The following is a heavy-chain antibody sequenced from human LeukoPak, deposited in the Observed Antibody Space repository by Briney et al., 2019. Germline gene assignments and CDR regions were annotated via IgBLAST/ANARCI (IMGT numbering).Heavy chain of an antibody. J-gene: IGHJ4*02. Sequence: SETLSLTCTVSGGSMNDYYWYWIRQPAGKGLECIGRIYANGATNYNASLKSRITMSVDTSKTQFSLTLNSVTAADSAVYYCARLYCRGGNCYSYFDSWGRGALVTVSS. D-gene: IGHD2-15*01. CDR3: ARLYCRGGNCYSYFDS. CDR2: IYANGAT. V-gene: IGHV4-4*07. CDR1: GGSMNDYY.